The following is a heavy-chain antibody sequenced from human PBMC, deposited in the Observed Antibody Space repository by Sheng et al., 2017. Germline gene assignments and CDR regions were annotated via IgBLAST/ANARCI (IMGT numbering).Heavy chain of an antibody. J-gene: IGHJ3*01. D-gene: IGHD3-16*02. CDR2: IKQDGSEK. CDR3: TRVVTLFDNVWGTYRPLYDAFDA. Sequence: EVQLVESGGGLVQPGGSLRLSCAASGFTFSNSWMSWVRQAPGKGLEWVANIKQDGSEKHYVDSVQGRFTISRDNAKNSLYVQMNNLSPGDTAVYYCTRVVTLFDNVWGTYRPLYDAFDAWGHGTLVTVSS. V-gene: IGHV3-7*01. CDR1: GFTFSNSW.